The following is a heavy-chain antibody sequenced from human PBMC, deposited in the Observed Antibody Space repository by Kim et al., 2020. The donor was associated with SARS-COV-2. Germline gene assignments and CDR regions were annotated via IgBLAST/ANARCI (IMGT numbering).Heavy chain of an antibody. D-gene: IGHD3-22*01. J-gene: IGHJ4*02. V-gene: IGHV3-30*07. Sequence: SVKGRFTISRNNSKNTLNLQMNSLRAEDTAVYYCARDWTGYDSSGYYLAYWGQGTLVTVSS. CDR3: ARDWTGYDSSGYYLAY.